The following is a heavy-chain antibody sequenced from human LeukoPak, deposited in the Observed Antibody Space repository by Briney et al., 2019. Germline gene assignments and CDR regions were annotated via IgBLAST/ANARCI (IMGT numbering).Heavy chain of an antibody. CDR3: ARGAGYSSSWYVYYFDY. V-gene: IGHV1-69*13. Sequence: SVKVSCKASGGTFSSYAISWVRHAPGQGLEWMGGIIPIFGTANYAQKFQGRVTITADESTSTAYMELSSLRSEDTAVYYCARGAGYSSSWYVYYFDYWGQGTLVTVSS. CDR2: IIPIFGTA. J-gene: IGHJ4*02. D-gene: IGHD6-13*01. CDR1: GGTFSSYA.